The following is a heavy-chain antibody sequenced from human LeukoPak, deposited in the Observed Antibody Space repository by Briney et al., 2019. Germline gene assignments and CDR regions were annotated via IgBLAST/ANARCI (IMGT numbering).Heavy chain of an antibody. CDR1: GYAFSAYY. Sequence: ASVKVSCKASGYAFSAYYMHWVRQAPGQGLEWMGWLNPRTGDTHFAQKFQGRVTFTRDTSISTAYMAMSRLRSDDTAVFYCARGSHYHDWLSPLDSWGQRTLVTVSS. V-gene: IGHV1-2*02. CDR2: LNPRTGDT. D-gene: IGHD3-9*01. J-gene: IGHJ4*02. CDR3: ARGSHYHDWLSPLDS.